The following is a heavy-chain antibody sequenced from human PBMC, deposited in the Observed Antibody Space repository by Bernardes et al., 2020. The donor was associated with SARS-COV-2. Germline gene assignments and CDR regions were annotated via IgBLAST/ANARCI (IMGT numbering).Heavy chain of an antibody. CDR1: GFNFGDHW. Sequence: GGSLRLSCAASGFNFGDHWMYWVRQAPGEGLVWVSHIKNDGTTTNYADSVKGRFTISRDNARSTVYLQMNSLRAEDTSVYYCARGGPKQLAGRSIDYWGPGTLVTVSS. J-gene: IGHJ4*02. V-gene: IGHV3-74*01. CDR2: IKNDGTTT. D-gene: IGHD1-1*01. CDR3: ARGGPKQLAGRSIDY.